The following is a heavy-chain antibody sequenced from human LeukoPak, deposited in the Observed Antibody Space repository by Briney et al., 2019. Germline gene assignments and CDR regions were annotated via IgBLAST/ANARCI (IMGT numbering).Heavy chain of an antibody. J-gene: IGHJ4*02. Sequence: GGSLRLSCAASGFTFSSYAMSWGPQAPGKGLEWVSAIRSSGSTTFYTDSVKARFTISRDNSKNTLYLQMDSLRAEDTGVYFCAISGSGWYQIDWGGQGTLVTVSS. V-gene: IGHV3-23*01. D-gene: IGHD6-19*01. CDR3: AISGSGWYQIDW. CDR2: IRSSGSTT. CDR1: GFTFSSYA.